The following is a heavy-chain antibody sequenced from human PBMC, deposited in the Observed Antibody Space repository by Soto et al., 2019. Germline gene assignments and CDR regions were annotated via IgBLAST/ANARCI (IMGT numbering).Heavy chain of an antibody. V-gene: IGHV3-21*06. CDR1: GFTFTSYS. J-gene: IGHJ4*02. CDR2: ISSTTNYI. Sequence: GVVILSCAASGFTFTSYSMNWVRQAPGKGLEWVSSISSTTNYIYYGDSIKGRFTISRDNAKNSLYLEMNSLRAEDTAVYYCARESEDLTSNFDYWGQGTMFTVSS. CDR3: ARESEDLTSNFDY.